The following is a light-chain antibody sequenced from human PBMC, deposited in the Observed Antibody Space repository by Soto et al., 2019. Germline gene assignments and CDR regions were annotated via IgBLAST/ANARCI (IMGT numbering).Light chain of an antibody. J-gene: IGLJ2*01. CDR1: NNDVGGYNF. Sequence: QSALAQPAAVSGSPGQSITISCTGTNNDVGGYNFVSWYQQHPGKAPKLMLYEVSHRPSGVSNRFSGSKSANKASLTISGLQSDDEADYYCISYTRSNTCIFGGGDQLTVL. CDR2: EVS. V-gene: IGLV2-14*03. CDR3: ISYTRSNTCI.